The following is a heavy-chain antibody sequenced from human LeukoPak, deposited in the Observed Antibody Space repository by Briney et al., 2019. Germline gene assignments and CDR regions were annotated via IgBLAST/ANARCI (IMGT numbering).Heavy chain of an antibody. J-gene: IGHJ4*02. Sequence: ASVKVSCKASGYTFTSYDINWVRQATGQGLEWMGWMNPNSGNTGYAQKFQGRVTMTRNTSISTAYMELSSLRSEDTAVYHCARAKDFWSGYYRLSFDYWGQGTLVTVSS. CDR1: GYTFTSYD. CDR2: MNPNSGNT. CDR3: ARAKDFWSGYYRLSFDY. V-gene: IGHV1-8*01. D-gene: IGHD3-3*01.